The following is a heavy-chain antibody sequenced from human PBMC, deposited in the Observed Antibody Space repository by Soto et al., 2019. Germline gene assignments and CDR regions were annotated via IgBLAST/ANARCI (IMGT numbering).Heavy chain of an antibody. Sequence: QVQQQESGPGLVKPSDTLSLTCRVSGAYISDFSWSWIRQPAGQGLEWIGRITINGNTQQTPSFKSRVTMSIDTSRNNFSLNLQSATAADTALYYCARETEENWTYEAHWGPGTLVTVSS. CDR1: GAYISDFS. D-gene: IGHD1-7*01. CDR2: ITINGNT. CDR3: ARETEENWTYEAH. J-gene: IGHJ1*01. V-gene: IGHV4-4*07.